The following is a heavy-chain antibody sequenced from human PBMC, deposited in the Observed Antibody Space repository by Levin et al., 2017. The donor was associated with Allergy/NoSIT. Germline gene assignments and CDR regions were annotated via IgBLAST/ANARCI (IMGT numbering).Heavy chain of an antibody. D-gene: IGHD1-1*01. CDR3: ASTVQIYFSINPLNL. Sequence: PAGGSLRLSCAASGFTFSTYGMHWVRQAPGKGLEWVAVISSDGSNKFYADSVKGRFTISRDNSKHTLYLQMNGLRAEDTAVYYCASTVQIYFSINPLNLWGQGTLVTVSS. J-gene: IGHJ4*02. CDR2: ISSDGSNK. CDR1: GFTFSTYG. V-gene: IGHV3-30*03.